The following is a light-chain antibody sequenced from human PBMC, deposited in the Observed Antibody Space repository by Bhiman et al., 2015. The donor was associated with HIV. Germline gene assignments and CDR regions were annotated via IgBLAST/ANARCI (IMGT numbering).Light chain of an antibody. CDR2: GNT. V-gene: IGLV1-40*01. CDR1: SSNIGAGYD. Sequence: QSVLTQPPSVSGAPGQRVTISCTGSSSNIGAGYDVHWYQHLPGTAPKLLIYGNTNRPSGVPDRFSGSKSGTSASLTITGLQAEDEADYFCQSYDSGLSALVFGGGTKVTVL. CDR3: QSYDSGLSALV. J-gene: IGLJ1*01.